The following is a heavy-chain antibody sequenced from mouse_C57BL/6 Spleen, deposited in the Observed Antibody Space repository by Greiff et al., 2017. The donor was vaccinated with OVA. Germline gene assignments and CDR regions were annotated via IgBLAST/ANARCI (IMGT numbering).Heavy chain of an antibody. CDR1: GYTFTSYW. V-gene: IGHV1-69*01. CDR3: ARSYRPYYLDD. J-gene: IGHJ2*01. CDR2: IDPSDSYT. Sequence: QVQLQQPGAELVMPGASVKLSCKASGYTFTSYWMHWVKQRPGQGLEWIGEIDPSDSYTNYNQKFKGKSTLTVDKSSSTAYMQLSSLTSEDSAVYYCARSYRPYYLDDWGQGTTLTVSS. D-gene: IGHD2-14*01.